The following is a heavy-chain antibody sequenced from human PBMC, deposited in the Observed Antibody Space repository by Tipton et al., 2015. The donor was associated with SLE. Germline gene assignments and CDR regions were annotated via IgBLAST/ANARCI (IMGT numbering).Heavy chain of an antibody. V-gene: IGHV3-7*01. CDR1: GFNFDNYW. CDR3: ARHAT. Sequence: SLRLSCAASGFNFDNYWMSWVRQAPGKGLEWVANINQDGSGKYYVDSVKGRFTISRDNAKNSLFLQMNSLRAEDTAVYYCARHATWGQGTLVTVSS. D-gene: IGHD2-2*01. CDR2: INQDGSGK. J-gene: IGHJ5*02.